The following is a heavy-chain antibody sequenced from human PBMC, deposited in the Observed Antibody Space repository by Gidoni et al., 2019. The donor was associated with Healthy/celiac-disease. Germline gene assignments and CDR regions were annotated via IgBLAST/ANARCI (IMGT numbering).Heavy chain of an antibody. V-gene: IGHV4-31*03. CDR1: GGSISSGGYY. J-gene: IGHJ4*02. CDR3: ARGDERWLQSIYFDY. D-gene: IGHD5-12*01. Sequence: QVQLQESGPGLVKPSQTLSLTCTVSGGSISSGGYYWSWIRQHPGKGLEWIGYIYYSGSTYYNPSLKSRVTISVDTSKNQFSLKLSSVTAADTAVYYCARGDERWLQSIYFDYWGQGTLVTVSS. CDR2: IYYSGST.